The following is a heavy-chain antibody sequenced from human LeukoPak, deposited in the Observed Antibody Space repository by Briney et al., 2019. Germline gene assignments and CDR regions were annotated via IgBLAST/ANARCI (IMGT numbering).Heavy chain of an antibody. CDR1: GYTFTSYG. V-gene: IGHV1-18*01. J-gene: IGHJ5*02. CDR3: ARDLIAARRGSYNWFDP. D-gene: IGHD6-6*01. CDR2: ISAYNGNT. Sequence: GASVKVSCKASGYTFTSYGISWVRQAPGQGLEWMGWISAYNGNTNYAQKLQGRVTMTTGTSTSTAYMELRSLRSDDTAVYYCARDLIAARRGSYNWFDPWGQGTLVTVSS.